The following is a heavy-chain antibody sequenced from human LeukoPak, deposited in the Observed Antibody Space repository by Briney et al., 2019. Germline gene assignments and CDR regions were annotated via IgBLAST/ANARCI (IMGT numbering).Heavy chain of an antibody. Sequence: GGSLRLSCVASGFTLSTYEMTWVRQAPGKGLGWVSFISSSTSHTFYADSVKGRFTIFRDTAKNSLYLQMNNLRGEDTAVYYCARDVSSSTRAFDIWGQGTMVAVS. D-gene: IGHD2-8*01. V-gene: IGHV3-48*03. J-gene: IGHJ3*02. CDR2: ISSSTSHT. CDR1: GFTLSTYE. CDR3: ARDVSSSTRAFDI.